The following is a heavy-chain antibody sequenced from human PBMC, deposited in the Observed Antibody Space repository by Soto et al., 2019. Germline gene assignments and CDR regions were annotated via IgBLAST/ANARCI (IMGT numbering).Heavy chain of an antibody. CDR3: ARGVTSLSHNWFDP. CDR1: GGSISSYY. J-gene: IGHJ5*02. CDR2: IYYSGST. V-gene: IGHV4-59*12. D-gene: IGHD2-21*02. Sequence: SETLSLTYTVSGGSISSYYWRWIRQPPGKGLEWIGYIYYSGSTNYNPSLKSRVTISVDTSKNQFSLKLSSVTAADTAVYYCARGVTSLSHNWFDPWGQGTLVTVSS.